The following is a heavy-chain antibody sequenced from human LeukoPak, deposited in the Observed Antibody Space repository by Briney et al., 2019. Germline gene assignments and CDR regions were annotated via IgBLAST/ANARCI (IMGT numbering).Heavy chain of an antibody. Sequence: GRSLRLSCAASGFTFSRSAMHWVRQAPGKGLEWVAIFSYDGSNKYYADSVKGRFTISRDNSKNTLYLQMNSLRAEDTAVYYCARVSAGSTSIFGMDVWGQGTTVTVSS. J-gene: IGHJ6*02. V-gene: IGHV3-30-3*01. D-gene: IGHD2-2*01. CDR3: ARVSAGSTSIFGMDV. CDR2: FSYDGSNK. CDR1: GFTFSRSA.